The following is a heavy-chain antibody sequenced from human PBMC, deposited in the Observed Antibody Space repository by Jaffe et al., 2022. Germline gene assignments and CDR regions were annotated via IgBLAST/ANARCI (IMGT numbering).Heavy chain of an antibody. D-gene: IGHD5-12*01. CDR3: VRPEGYSGYDSAYFDY. J-gene: IGHJ4*02. V-gene: IGHV5-51*03. CDR2: IYPGDSDT. CDR1: GYSFTSYW. Sequence: EVQLVQSGAEVKKPGESLKISCKGSGYSFTSYWIGWVRQMPGKGLEWMGIIYPGDSDTRYSPSFQGQVTISADKSISTAYLQWSSLKASDTAMYYCVRPEGYSGYDSAYFDYWGQGTLVTVSS.